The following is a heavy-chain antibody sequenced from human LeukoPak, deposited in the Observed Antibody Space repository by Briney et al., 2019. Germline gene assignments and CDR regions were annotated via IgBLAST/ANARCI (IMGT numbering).Heavy chain of an antibody. D-gene: IGHD3-10*01. CDR3: ARDDGSGSLTKD. CDR1: GYTLTELS. J-gene: IGHJ4*02. CDR2: FDPEDGET. V-gene: IGHV1-24*01. Sequence: ASVKVSCKVSGYTLTELSMHWVRQAPGKGLEWMGGFDPEDGETIYAQKFQGRVTMTEDTSTDTAYMELSSLRSEDTAVYYCARDDGSGSLTKDWGQGTLVTVSS.